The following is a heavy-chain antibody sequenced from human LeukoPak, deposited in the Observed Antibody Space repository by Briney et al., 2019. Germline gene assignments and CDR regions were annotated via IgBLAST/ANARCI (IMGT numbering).Heavy chain of an antibody. Sequence: SVRVSCKASGGTFSSYAISWVRQAPGQGLEWMGGIIPIFGTANYAQKFQGRVTITADESMSTAYMELSSLRSEDTAVYYCARGGYCSSTSCYHAYNWFDPWGQGTLVTVSS. J-gene: IGHJ5*02. CDR1: GGTFSSYA. CDR3: ARGGYCSSTSCYHAYNWFDP. D-gene: IGHD2-2*01. CDR2: IIPIFGTA. V-gene: IGHV1-69*13.